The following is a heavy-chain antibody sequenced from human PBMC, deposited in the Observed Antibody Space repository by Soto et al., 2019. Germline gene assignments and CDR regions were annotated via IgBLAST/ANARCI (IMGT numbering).Heavy chain of an antibody. CDR1: GFTFSSYS. V-gene: IGHV3-48*01. D-gene: IGHD3-3*01. J-gene: IGHJ6*03. CDR3: AKGLGPTYYYYYMDV. CDR2: ISSSSSTI. Sequence: GGSLRLSCAASGFTFSSYSMNWVRQAPGKGLEWVSYISSSSSTIYYADSVKGRFTISRDNAKNTLYLQMNSLRAEDTAVYYCAKGLGPTYYYYYMDVWGKGTTVTVSS.